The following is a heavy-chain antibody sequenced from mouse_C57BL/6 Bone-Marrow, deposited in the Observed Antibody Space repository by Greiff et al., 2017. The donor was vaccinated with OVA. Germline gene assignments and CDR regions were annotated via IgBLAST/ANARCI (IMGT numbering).Heavy chain of an antibody. CDR2: IDPNSGGT. J-gene: IGHJ4*01. CDR1: GYTFTSYW. CDR3: ARVSLYGSSYNYAMDY. Sequence: VKLQQPGAELVKPGASVKLSCKASGYTFTSYWMHWVKQRPGRGLEWIGRIDPNSGGTKYNEKFKSKATLTVDKPSSTAYMQLSSLTSEDSAVYYCARVSLYGSSYNYAMDYWGQGTSVTVSS. D-gene: IGHD1-1*01. V-gene: IGHV1-72*01.